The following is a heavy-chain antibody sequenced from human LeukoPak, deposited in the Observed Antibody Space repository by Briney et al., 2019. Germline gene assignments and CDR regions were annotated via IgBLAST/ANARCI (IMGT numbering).Heavy chain of an antibody. CDR3: ARDGPGLRYFDWLLAVFSHAAHFDY. D-gene: IGHD3-9*01. CDR1: GFTFSSYW. CDR2: IKQDGSEK. Sequence: GGSLGLSCAASGFTFSSYWMSWVRQAPGKGLEGVANIKQDGSEKYDVDSVKGRFTISRDNAKNSLYLQMNSLRAEDTAVYYCARDGPGLRYFDWLLAVFSHAAHFDYWGQGTLVTVSS. J-gene: IGHJ4*02. V-gene: IGHV3-7*01.